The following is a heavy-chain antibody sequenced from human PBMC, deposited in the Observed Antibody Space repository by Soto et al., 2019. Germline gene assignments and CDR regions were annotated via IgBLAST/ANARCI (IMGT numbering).Heavy chain of an antibody. Sequence: PGGSLRLSCAASGFTFSSYAMHWVRQAPGKGLEWVAVISYDGSNKYYADSVKGRFTISRDNSKNTLYLQMNSLRAEDTAVYYCARDRLTRATVVRGHYYYYGMDVWGQGTTVTVSS. CDR2: ISYDGSNK. V-gene: IGHV3-30-3*01. D-gene: IGHD4-17*01. CDR3: ARDRLTRATVVRGHYYYYGMDV. CDR1: GFTFSSYA. J-gene: IGHJ6*02.